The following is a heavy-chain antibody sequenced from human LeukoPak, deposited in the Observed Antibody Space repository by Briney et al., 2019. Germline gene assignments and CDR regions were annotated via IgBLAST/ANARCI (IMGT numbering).Heavy chain of an antibody. CDR3: AREYCGGDCYIDY. CDR2: INAGNGNT. CDR1: GYTFTSYA. Sequence: ASVKVSCKASGYTFTSYAMHWVRQAPGQRLEWMGWINAGNGNTKYSRKFQGRVTITRDTSASTAYMELSSLRSEDTAVYYCAREYCGGDCYIDYWGQGTLVTVSS. D-gene: IGHD2-21*02. J-gene: IGHJ4*02. V-gene: IGHV1-3*01.